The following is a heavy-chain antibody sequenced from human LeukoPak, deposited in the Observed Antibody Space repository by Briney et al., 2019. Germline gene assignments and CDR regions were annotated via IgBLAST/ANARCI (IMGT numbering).Heavy chain of an antibody. CDR2: MYYSGST. CDR1: GGSLSSYY. J-gene: IGHJ5*02. V-gene: IGHV4-30-4*01. Sequence: PSETQSLTCTVSGGSLSSYYWSWIRQPPGKGLEWIAYMYYSGSTYYNPSLKSRVTMSADTSKNQLSLKLSSVTAADTAVYYCARPYYYDSRIDPWGQGILVTVSS. CDR3: ARPYYYDSRIDP. D-gene: IGHD3-22*01.